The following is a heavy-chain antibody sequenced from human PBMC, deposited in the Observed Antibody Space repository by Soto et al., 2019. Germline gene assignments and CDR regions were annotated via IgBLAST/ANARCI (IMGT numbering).Heavy chain of an antibody. CDR1: GGSFSGYY. Sequence: PSETLSLTCDFYGGSFSGYYWNWIRQPPGKGLEWIGEINHSGSTIYNPSLKSRVTISVDTSKNQFSLKLSSVTAADTAVYYCARELSSGWYFDYWGQGTLVTVS. CDR3: ARELSSGWYFDY. V-gene: IGHV4-34*01. J-gene: IGHJ4*02. D-gene: IGHD6-19*01. CDR2: INHSGST.